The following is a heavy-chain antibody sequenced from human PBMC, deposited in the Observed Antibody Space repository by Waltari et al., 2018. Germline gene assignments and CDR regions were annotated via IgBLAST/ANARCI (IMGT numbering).Heavy chain of an antibody. CDR1: GGSFSGYY. CDR2: INHSGRT. Sequence: QVQLQQWGAGLLKPSETLSLTCAVYGGSFSGYYWSWIRQPPGKGLEWIGEINHSGRTNYNPSLKSRVTISVDTSKNQFSLKLSSVTAADTAVYYCARCPPIDKNIVVVPAASNYYYYYMDVWGKGTTVTISS. V-gene: IGHV4-34*01. CDR3: ARCPPIDKNIVVVPAASNYYYYYMDV. D-gene: IGHD2-2*01. J-gene: IGHJ6*03.